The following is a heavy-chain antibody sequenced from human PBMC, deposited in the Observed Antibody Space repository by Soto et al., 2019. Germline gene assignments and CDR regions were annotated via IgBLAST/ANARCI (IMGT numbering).Heavy chain of an antibody. V-gene: IGHV4-59*01. Sequence: QVQLQESGPGLVKPSETLSLTCTVSGGSISSYYWSWIRQPPGKGLEWIGYTYYSGSTNYNPSLTSRVIIAVDTSKTQFSLKLSGVTAADTAVYYCARDLGSGEYYYYGMDVWGQGTTVTVAS. CDR2: TYYSGST. CDR3: ARDLGSGEYYYYGMDV. J-gene: IGHJ6*02. CDR1: GGSISSYY. D-gene: IGHD3-10*01.